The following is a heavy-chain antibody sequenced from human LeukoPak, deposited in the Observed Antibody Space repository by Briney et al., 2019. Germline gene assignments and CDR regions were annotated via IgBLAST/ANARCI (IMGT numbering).Heavy chain of an antibody. D-gene: IGHD3-10*01. V-gene: IGHV3-30*18. CDR1: RFIFSSYD. Sequence: PGGSLRLSCAAPRFIFSSYDMHWVRQAPGKGLEWVAAISYLGRNKYYADSVKGRFTISRDNSENTLYLQMNSLRPKDTAVYYCAKGDGYSGSGSEKRGLDYWGQGTLVAVAS. CDR2: ISYLGRNK. J-gene: IGHJ4*02. CDR3: AKGDGYSGSGSEKRGLDY.